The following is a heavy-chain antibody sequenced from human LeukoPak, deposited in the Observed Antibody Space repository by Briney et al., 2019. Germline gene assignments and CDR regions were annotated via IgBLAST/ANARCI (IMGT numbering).Heavy chain of an antibody. CDR1: GFTFSSYS. Sequence: GGSLRLSCAASGFTFSSYSMNWVRQAPGKGLEWVSSISSSSSYIYYADSVKGRFTISRDNAKNSLYLQMNSLRAEDTAVYYCARGGGYCGGDCYGIDYWGQGTLVTVSS. J-gene: IGHJ4*02. D-gene: IGHD2-21*01. CDR3: ARGGGYCGGDCYGIDY. V-gene: IGHV3-21*01. CDR2: ISSSSSYI.